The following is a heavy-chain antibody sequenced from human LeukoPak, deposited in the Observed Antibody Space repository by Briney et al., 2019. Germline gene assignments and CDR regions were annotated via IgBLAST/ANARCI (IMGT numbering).Heavy chain of an antibody. V-gene: IGHV4-38-2*02. D-gene: IGHD3-10*01. CDR1: GYSISSGYY. J-gene: IGHJ5*02. Sequence: SETLSLTCTASGYSISSGYYWGWIRQPPGKGLEWIGSIYHSGSTYYNPSLKSRVTISVDTSKNQFSLKLSSVTAADTAVYYCARDNAYYGSGRNNWFDPWGQGTLVTVSS. CDR3: ARDNAYYGSGRNNWFDP. CDR2: IYHSGST.